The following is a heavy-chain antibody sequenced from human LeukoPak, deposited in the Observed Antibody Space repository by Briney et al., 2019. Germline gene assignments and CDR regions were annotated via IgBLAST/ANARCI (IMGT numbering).Heavy chain of an antibody. CDR1: GFTFSSYD. CDR2: ISGDAVSK. V-gene: IGHV3-23*01. J-gene: IGHJ5*02. Sequence: GGSLRLSCRDSGFTFSSYDMSWVRQAPGKGLEWVSSISGDAVSKYYAESVRGRFTISRDNSKDTLYLQMNSLRAEDTALYFCTKDRHSSGWPNWFDPWGHGSLVIVFS. D-gene: IGHD6-19*01. CDR3: TKDRHSSGWPNWFDP.